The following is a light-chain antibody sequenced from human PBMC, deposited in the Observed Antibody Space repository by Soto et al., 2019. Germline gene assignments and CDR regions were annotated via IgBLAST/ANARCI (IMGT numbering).Light chain of an antibody. CDR3: QQYGSSPPWT. CDR1: QSVSSSY. J-gene: IGKJ1*01. V-gene: IGKV3-20*01. Sequence: EIVLTQSPGTLSLSPGERATLSCRASQSVSSSYLAWYQQKPGQAPRLLIYGASSRATGIPDRFSGSGSGTVVTLTITRLEPEDFAVYYCQQYGSSPPWTFGQGTKVEIK. CDR2: GAS.